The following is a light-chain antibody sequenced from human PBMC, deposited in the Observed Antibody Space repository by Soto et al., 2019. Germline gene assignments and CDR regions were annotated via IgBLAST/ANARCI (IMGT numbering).Light chain of an antibody. V-gene: IGKV3D-15*01. CDR2: GAS. J-gene: IGKJ3*01. Sequence: VSRKLVWYQQKPGQAPRLLIXGASTXXTGIPERFSGSGSGTEFTLTISILQSEEFEVYDWQHQNYWPKAFG. CDR1: VSRK. CDR3: QHQNYWPKA.